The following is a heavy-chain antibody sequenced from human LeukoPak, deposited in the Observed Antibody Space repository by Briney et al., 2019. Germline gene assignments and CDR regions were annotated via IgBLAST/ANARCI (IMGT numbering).Heavy chain of an antibody. CDR1: GGSFSGYY. CDR3: ARHVIAAAGYNWFDP. J-gene: IGHJ5*02. D-gene: IGHD6-13*01. V-gene: IGHV4-34*01. CDR2: INHSGST. Sequence: PSETLSLTCAVYGGSFSGYYWSWLRQPPGKGLEWIGEINHSGSTNYNPSLKSRVTISVDTSKNQFSLKLSSVTAADTAVYYCARHVIAAAGYNWFDPWGQGTLVTVSS.